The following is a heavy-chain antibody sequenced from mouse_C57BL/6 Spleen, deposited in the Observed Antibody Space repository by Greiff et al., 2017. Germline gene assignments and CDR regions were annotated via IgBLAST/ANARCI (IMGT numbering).Heavy chain of an antibody. V-gene: IGHV2-2*01. Sequence: VQLQQSGPGLVQPSQSLSITCTVSGFSLNSYGVHWVRQSQGTGLEWLGVIWSGGSTDYNAAFISRLSISKDNSKSQVFFKMNSLQADDTAISYCATKPSFGNYDAMDYWGQGTSVTVSS. CDR1: GFSLNSYG. CDR2: IWSGGST. J-gene: IGHJ4*01. CDR3: ATKPSFGNYDAMDY. D-gene: IGHD2-1*01.